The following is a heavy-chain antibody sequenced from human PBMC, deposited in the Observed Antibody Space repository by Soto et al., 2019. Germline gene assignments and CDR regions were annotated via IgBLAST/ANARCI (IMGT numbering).Heavy chain of an antibody. V-gene: IGHV3-23*01. CDR3: AKDQRSSWYEIAY. CDR1: GFTFSNYA. CDR2: ISGSGGST. Sequence: EVQLLESGGGLVQPGGSLRLSCAASGFTFSNYAVTWVRQAPGKGLEWVSTISGSGGSTYYADSVKGRFTISRDNSEKKLYLLMQRLRGEYRAVYYGAKDQRSSWYEIAYWGQGTLVTVSS. D-gene: IGHD6-13*01. J-gene: IGHJ4*02.